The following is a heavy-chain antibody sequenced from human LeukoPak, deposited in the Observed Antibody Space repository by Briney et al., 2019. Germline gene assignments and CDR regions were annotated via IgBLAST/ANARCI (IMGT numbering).Heavy chain of an antibody. V-gene: IGHV4-59*08. J-gene: IGHJ4*02. CDR3: ATEGLDFDY. D-gene: IGHD3/OR15-3a*01. Sequence: PSETLSLTCTVSGGSISPYYWSWIRQPPGEGLDWIGYIYYTGKTSYNPSLKSRVTISLDTSQSQFSLKLSSVTAADTAVYYCATEGLDFDYWGQGTLVTVSS. CDR1: GGSISPYY. CDR2: IYYTGKT.